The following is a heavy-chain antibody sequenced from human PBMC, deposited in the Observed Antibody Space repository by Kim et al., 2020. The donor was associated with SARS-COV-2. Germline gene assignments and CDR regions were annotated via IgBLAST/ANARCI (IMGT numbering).Heavy chain of an antibody. V-gene: IGHV4-59*13. Sequence: SETLSLTCTVSGGSFSTYYWSWLRQPPGKTLEWIGYIYYTGTTNYNPALKSRVTMSIDMSQNQFSLDLTSMTPADTAVYYCARTNYYGSGSGFDSWGQGTRVTVSS. CDR1: GGSFSTYY. CDR3: ARTNYYGSGSGFDS. CDR2: IYYTGTT. D-gene: IGHD3-10*01. J-gene: IGHJ4*02.